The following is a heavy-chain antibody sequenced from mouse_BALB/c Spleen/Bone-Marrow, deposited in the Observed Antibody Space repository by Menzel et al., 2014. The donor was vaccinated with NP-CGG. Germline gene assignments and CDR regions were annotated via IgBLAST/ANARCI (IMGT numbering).Heavy chain of an antibody. J-gene: IGHJ2*01. CDR1: GFDFRRYW. D-gene: IGHD2-3*01. CDR2: INPESSTI. V-gene: IGHV4-1*02. Sequence: EVMLVESGGGLVQPGGSLKLSCAASGFDFRRYWMSWARQAPGKGLEWIGEINPESSTINYTPSLKDKFIISRDNAKNTLYLQMSKVRSEDTALYYCARLGYYGYFVDWGQGTTLTVSS. CDR3: ARLGYYGYFVD.